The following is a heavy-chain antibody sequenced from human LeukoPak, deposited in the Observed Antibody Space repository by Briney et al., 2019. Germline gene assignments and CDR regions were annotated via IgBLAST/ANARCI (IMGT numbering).Heavy chain of an antibody. CDR3: TTDRTIFGVVIGPGYFDY. Sequence: PGGSLRLSCAASGFTFSSYEMSWVRQAPGKGLEWVGRIKSKTDGGTTDYAAPVKGRFTISRDDSKNTLYLQMNSLKTEDTAVYYCTTDRTIFGVVIGPGYFDYWGQGTLVTVSS. CDR2: IKSKTDGGTT. D-gene: IGHD3-3*01. CDR1: GFTFSSYE. V-gene: IGHV3-15*01. J-gene: IGHJ4*02.